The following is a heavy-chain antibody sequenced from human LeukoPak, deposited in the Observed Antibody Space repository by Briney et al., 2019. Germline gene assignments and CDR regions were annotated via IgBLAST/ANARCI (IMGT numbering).Heavy chain of an antibody. CDR3: ARAGSSGYYDAFDI. J-gene: IGHJ3*02. Sequence: GASVKVSCKASGYTFTSYYMHWVRQAPGQGLEWMGGIIPIFGTANYAQKFQGRVTITADESTSTAYMELSSLRSEDTAVYYCARAGSSGYYDAFDIWGQGTMVTVPS. V-gene: IGHV1-69*13. CDR1: GYTFTSYY. CDR2: IIPIFGTA. D-gene: IGHD3-22*01.